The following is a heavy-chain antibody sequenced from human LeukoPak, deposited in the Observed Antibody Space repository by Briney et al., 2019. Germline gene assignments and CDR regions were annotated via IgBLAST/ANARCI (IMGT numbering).Heavy chain of an antibody. CDR1: GFTFSSYG. Sequence: GRSLRLSCAASGFTFSSYGMHWVRQAPGKGLEWVAVIWYDGSNKYYADSVKGRFTISRDNSKNTLYLQMNSLRAEDTAVYYCARGLGGYSNKRFDYWGQGTLVTVSS. V-gene: IGHV3-33*01. CDR2: IWYDGSNK. D-gene: IGHD4-11*01. CDR3: ARGLGGYSNKRFDY. J-gene: IGHJ4*02.